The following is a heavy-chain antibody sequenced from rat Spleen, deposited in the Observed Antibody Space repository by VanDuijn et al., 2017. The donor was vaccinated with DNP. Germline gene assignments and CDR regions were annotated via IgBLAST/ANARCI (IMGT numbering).Heavy chain of an antibody. V-gene: IGHV3-1*01. CDR3: TRGDILRSFDY. Sequence: EVQLQESGPGLVKPSQSLSLTCSVTGYPIISNYWGWIRKLPGNKMEWIGYISYSGSTGYNPSLKSRISITRDTSKNQFFLQVNSVTTDDTATYYCTRGDILRSFDYWGQGVMVTVSS. J-gene: IGHJ2*01. CDR1: GYPIISNY. CDR2: ISYSGST. D-gene: IGHD1-6*01.